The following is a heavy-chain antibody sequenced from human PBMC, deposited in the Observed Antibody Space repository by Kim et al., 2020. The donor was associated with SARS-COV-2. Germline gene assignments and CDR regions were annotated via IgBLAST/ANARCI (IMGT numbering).Heavy chain of an antibody. D-gene: IGHD1-26*01. V-gene: IGHV3-7*03. CDR2: IKQDGSEK. CDR1: GFTFSSYW. J-gene: IGHJ4*02. Sequence: GGSLRLSCAASGFTFSSYWMSWVRQAPGKGLEWVANIKQDGSEKYYVDSVKGRFTISRDNAKNSLYLQMNSLRAEDTAVYYCAREGPLGEPREYGYYFDYWGQGTLVTVSS. CDR3: AREGPLGEPREYGYYFDY.